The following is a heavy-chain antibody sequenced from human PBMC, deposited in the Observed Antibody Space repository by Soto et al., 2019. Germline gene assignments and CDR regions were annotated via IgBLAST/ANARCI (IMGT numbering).Heavy chain of an antibody. D-gene: IGHD3-22*01. Sequence: QVQLVQSGAEVKKPGSSVKVSCKASGGTFSRYAISWVRQAPGQGLEWMGGIIPIFGTTNYAQKFQGTVTTAADESTSTAYMARRSLGSEDTAVYYCARHSYDGSGYYRYYFHYWGQGALVTVSS. J-gene: IGHJ4*02. CDR2: IIPIFGTT. CDR3: ARHSYDGSGYYRYYFHY. V-gene: IGHV1-69*12. CDR1: GGTFSRYA.